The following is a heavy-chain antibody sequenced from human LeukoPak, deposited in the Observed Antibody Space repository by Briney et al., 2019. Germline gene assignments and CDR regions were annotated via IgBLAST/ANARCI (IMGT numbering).Heavy chain of an antibody. Sequence: GGSLRLSCAASGFTLSSYAMSWVRQAPGKGLEWVSAISGSGGSTYYADSVKGRFTISRDNSKNTLYLQMNSLRAEDTAVYYCAKDLLEWGKGDYFDYWGQGTLVTVSS. J-gene: IGHJ4*02. CDR3: AKDLLEWGKGDYFDY. CDR2: ISGSGGST. CDR1: GFTLSSYA. V-gene: IGHV3-23*01. D-gene: IGHD3-3*01.